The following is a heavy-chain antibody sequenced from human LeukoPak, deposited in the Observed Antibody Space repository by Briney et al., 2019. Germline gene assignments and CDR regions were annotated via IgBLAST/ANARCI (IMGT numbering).Heavy chain of an antibody. CDR3: ARDFSFPWYDFWSGSNDAFDI. D-gene: IGHD3-3*01. J-gene: IGHJ3*02. CDR2: IWYDGSNK. V-gene: IGHV3-33*01. CDR1: GFTFSSYG. Sequence: PGGSLRLSCAASGFTFSSYGMHWVRQAPGKGLEWVAVIWYDGSNKYYADSVKGRFTISRDNSKNTLYLQMNSLRAEDTAVYYCARDFSFPWYDFWSGSNDAFDIWGQGTMVTVSS.